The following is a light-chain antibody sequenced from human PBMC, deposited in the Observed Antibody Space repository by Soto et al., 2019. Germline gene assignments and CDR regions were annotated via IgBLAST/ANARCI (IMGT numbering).Light chain of an antibody. V-gene: IGKV1-9*01. CDR1: QGISSY. Sequence: DIQLPQSPSFLSSSVGDRVTITCRASQGISSYLAWYQQKPGKAPKLLIYAASTLQSGVPSRFSGSGSGTEFTLTISSLQPEDFATYDCQHLNTYSFVGGGTKVDI. CDR2: AAS. CDR3: QHLNTYSF. J-gene: IGKJ4*01.